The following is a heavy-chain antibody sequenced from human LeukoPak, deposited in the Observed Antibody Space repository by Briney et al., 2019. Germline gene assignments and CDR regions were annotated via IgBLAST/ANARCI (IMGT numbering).Heavy chain of an antibody. V-gene: IGHV3-64D*09. D-gene: IGHD6-13*01. CDR3: VKEAGYSSSWSDYFDY. Sequence: PGGSLRLSCSASGFTFSSYAMNWVRQAPGKGPEYVSAISSNGGSTYYADSVKGRFSISRDNSKNTLYLQMSSLRAEDTAVYYCVKEAGYSSSWSDYFDYWGQGTLVTVSS. CDR1: GFTFSSYA. J-gene: IGHJ4*02. CDR2: ISSNGGST.